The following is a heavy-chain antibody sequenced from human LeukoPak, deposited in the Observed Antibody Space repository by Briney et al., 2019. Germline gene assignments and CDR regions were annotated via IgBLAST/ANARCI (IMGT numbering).Heavy chain of an antibody. J-gene: IGHJ6*02. D-gene: IGHD2-2*01. CDR3: ARDRRLGYCSSTSCYPYYYYGMDV. Sequence: GGSLRLSCAASGFTFSSYWMSWVRQAPGKGLEGVANIKQDGSEKYYVDSVKGRFTISRDNAKNSLYLQMNSLRAEDTAVYYCARDRRLGYCSSTSCYPYYYYGMDVWGQGTTVTVSS. V-gene: IGHV3-7*01. CDR2: IKQDGSEK. CDR1: GFTFSSYW.